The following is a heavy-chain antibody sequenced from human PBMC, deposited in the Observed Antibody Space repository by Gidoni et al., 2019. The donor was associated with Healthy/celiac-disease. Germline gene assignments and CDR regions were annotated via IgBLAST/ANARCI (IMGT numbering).Heavy chain of an antibody. CDR2: INPNSGGT. CDR1: GYTFTGYY. V-gene: IGHV1-2*06. J-gene: IGHJ5*02. CDR3: ARGPAPGYSSSSWFDP. Sequence: QVQLVQPGAEVQKPGASVKVSCTASGYTFTGYYMHWVRQAPGQGLEWMGRINPNSGGTNYAQKFQGRVTMNRETSISTAYMELSRLRSDDTAVDYCARGPAPGYSSSSWFDPWGQGTLVTVSS. D-gene: IGHD6-6*01.